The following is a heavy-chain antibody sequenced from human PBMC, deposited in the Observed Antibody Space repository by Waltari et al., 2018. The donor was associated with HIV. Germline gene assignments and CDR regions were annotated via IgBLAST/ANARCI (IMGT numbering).Heavy chain of an antibody. CDR1: GFPFSSSE. CDR2: ISSSGSSI. Sequence: EVKLVESGGGLVQPGGSVRLSCAASGFPFSSSETTWVRPAPGKGLEWISYISSSGSSIYYADSVKGRFTISRDNGKKSLYLQMNILRAEDTDVYYCAKVREKQLWLRNWDFDLWGRGTLVTVSS. J-gene: IGHJ2*01. D-gene: IGHD5-18*01. CDR3: AKVREKQLWLRNWDFDL. V-gene: IGHV3-48*03.